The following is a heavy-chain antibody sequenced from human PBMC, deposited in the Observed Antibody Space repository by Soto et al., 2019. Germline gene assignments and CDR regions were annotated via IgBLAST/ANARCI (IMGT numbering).Heavy chain of an antibody. Sequence: GGSLRLSCAASGFTFSIYSMNWVRQAPGKGLEWVSYIMPGSSHIFYADSVKGRFTISRDNAKNSLYLQMNSLRAEDTAVYYCAKRSSGWSYYYGMDVWGQGTTVTVSS. D-gene: IGHD6-19*01. CDR2: IMPGSSHI. J-gene: IGHJ6*02. CDR1: GFTFSIYS. CDR3: AKRSSGWSYYYGMDV. V-gene: IGHV3-48*01.